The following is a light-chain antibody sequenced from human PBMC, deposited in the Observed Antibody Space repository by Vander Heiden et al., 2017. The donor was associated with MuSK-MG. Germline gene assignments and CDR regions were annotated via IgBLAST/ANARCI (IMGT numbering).Light chain of an antibody. CDR3: QTWDNGMV. Sequence: QLVLTHSPSASASLGASVKLTCTLSSGHSRCALAWHQLQPETCPRNVMKLTSDGSHTKGDGIADRVSGSSSGAVPSLTIASREADDEYDYYWQTWDNGMVFGGGTKRTVL. V-gene: IGLV4-69*01. CDR2: LTSDGSH. CDR1: SGHSRCA. J-gene: IGLJ3*02.